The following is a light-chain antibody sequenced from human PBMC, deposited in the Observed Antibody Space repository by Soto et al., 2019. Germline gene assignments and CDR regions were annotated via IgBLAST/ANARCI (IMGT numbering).Light chain of an antibody. J-gene: IGKJ4*01. CDR3: QQRSTWPLT. CDR1: QSISSH. CDR2: DAS. Sequence: EIVLTQSPATLSLSPGERATLSCRASQSISSHLAWYQQKPGQTPRLLMYDASNRATAVPARFSGSGSGTDFTLTISSLEPEVLAVYYCQQRSTWPLTFGGGTKVEIK. V-gene: IGKV3-11*01.